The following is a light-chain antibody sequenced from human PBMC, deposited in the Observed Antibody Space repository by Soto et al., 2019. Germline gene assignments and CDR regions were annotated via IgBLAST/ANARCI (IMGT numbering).Light chain of an antibody. CDR2: EVS. V-gene: IGLV2-14*01. Sequence: QSVLTQPASVSGSPGQSITISCTGTSSDVGGYNYVSWYQQHPGKAPKLMISEVSNRPSGVSNRFSGSKSGNTASLTISGLQAEDEADYYCSSYTSSSNHVVFGGGTTLTVL. CDR1: SSDVGGYNY. J-gene: IGLJ2*01. CDR3: SSYTSSSNHVV.